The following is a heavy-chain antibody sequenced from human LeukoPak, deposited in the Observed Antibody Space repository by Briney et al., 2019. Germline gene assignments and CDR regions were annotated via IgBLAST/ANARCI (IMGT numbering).Heavy chain of an antibody. CDR3: ARGGGYCSGGSCYETH. CDR1: GGTFSSYA. V-gene: IGHV1-8*03. Sequence: ASVKVSCKASGGTFSSYAISWVRQATGQGLEWMGWMNPNSGNTGYVQKFQGRVTITRNTSISTAYMELRSLRSDDTAVYYCARGGGYCSGGSCYETHWGQGTLVTVSS. CDR2: MNPNSGNT. J-gene: IGHJ4*02. D-gene: IGHD2-15*01.